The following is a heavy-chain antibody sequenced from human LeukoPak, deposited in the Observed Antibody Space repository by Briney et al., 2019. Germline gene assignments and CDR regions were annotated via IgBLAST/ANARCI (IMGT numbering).Heavy chain of an antibody. D-gene: IGHD3-3*01. V-gene: IGHV3-21*04. CDR3: AKSPGITIFGVASGDY. Sequence: PGGSLRLSCAASGFTFSSYSMNWVRQAPGKGLEWVSSISSSSSYIYYADSVKGRFTISRDNSKNTLYLQMNSLRAEDTAVYYCAKSPGITIFGVASGDYWGQGTLVTVSS. J-gene: IGHJ4*02. CDR1: GFTFSSYS. CDR2: ISSSSSYI.